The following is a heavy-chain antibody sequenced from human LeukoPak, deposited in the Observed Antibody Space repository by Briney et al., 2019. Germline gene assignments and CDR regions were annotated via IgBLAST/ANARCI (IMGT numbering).Heavy chain of an antibody. D-gene: IGHD2-15*01. CDR3: AKDHCSGGSCYFDY. CDR2: ISWNSGSI. J-gene: IGHJ4*02. Sequence: GRSLRLSCAASGFTLDDYAMHWVRQAPGKGLEWVSGISWNSGSIGYADSVKGRFTISRDNAKNSLYLQMNSLRAEDTALYYCAKDHCSGGSCYFDYWGQGTLVTVSS. V-gene: IGHV3-9*01. CDR1: GFTLDDYA.